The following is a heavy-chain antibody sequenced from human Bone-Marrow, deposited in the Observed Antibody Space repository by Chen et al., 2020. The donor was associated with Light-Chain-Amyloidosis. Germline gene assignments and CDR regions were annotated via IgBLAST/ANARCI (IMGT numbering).Heavy chain of an antibody. CDR3: ARAYCSGDSCPNSLGY. V-gene: IGHV3-74*02. CDR1: GFTVSSNY. CDR2: INGDGSST. D-gene: IGHD2-15*01. Sequence: EVQLVETGGGLIQPGGSLRLSCAASGFTVSSNYMSWVRQAPGKGLEWVSRINGDGSSTSYADSVKGRFTISRDNAKNTLYLQMNSLRAEDTAVYYCARAYCSGDSCPNSLGYWGQGTLVTVSS. J-gene: IGHJ4*02.